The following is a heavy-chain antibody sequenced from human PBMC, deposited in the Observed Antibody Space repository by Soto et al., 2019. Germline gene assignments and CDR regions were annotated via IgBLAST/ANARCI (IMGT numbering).Heavy chain of an antibody. Sequence: SQTLSLTCAISGDSVSSNSAAWNWIRQSPSRGLEWLGRTYYRSKWYNDYAVSVKSRITINPDTSKNQFSLQLNSVTPEDTAVYYCARDSSIWYVHYNYYYGMDVWAQGTTVTGSS. V-gene: IGHV6-1*01. D-gene: IGHD6-13*01. CDR2: TYYRSKWYN. CDR1: GDSVSSNSAA. J-gene: IGHJ6*02. CDR3: ARDSSIWYVHYNYYYGMDV.